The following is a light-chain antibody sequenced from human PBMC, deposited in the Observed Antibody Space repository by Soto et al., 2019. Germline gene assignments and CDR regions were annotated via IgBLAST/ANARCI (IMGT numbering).Light chain of an antibody. Sequence: QSVLTQSPSASASLGASVTLTCTLSSGHVTYAIAWHQQRPEKGPRYLMKLNSDGSHSKGDGIPDRFSGSSSGAERYLTISSLQSEEEADYYCQTWVTGIQVFGGGTKLTVL. CDR3: QTWVTGIQV. V-gene: IGLV4-69*01. CDR1: SGHVTYA. CDR2: LNSDGSH. J-gene: IGLJ2*01.